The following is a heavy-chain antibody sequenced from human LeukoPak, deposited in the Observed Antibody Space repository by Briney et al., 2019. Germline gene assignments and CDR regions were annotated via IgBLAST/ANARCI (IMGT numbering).Heavy chain of an antibody. J-gene: IGHJ4*02. CDR1: GFTFSSYS. D-gene: IGHD6-13*01. V-gene: IGHV4-39*07. CDR3: ARHGISVAVLDY. CDR2: IYYSGST. Sequence: PGGSLRLSCAASGFTFSSYSINWVRQPPGKGLEWIGSIYYSGSTYYNPSLKSRVTILVDTSKNQFSLKMSSVTAADTAVYYCARHGISVAVLDYWGQGTLVTISS.